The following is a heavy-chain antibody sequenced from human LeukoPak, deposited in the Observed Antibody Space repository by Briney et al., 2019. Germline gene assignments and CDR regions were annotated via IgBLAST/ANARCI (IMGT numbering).Heavy chain of an antibody. CDR1: GGSFSGYY. V-gene: IGHV4-34*01. CDR3: ARGLDSSGYYYDY. CDR2: INHSGST. J-gene: IGHJ4*02. D-gene: IGHD3-22*01. Sequence: SETLSLTCAVYGGSFSGYYWSWIRQPPGKGLEWIGEINHSGSTNYSPSLKSRVTISVDTSKNQFSLKLSSVTAADTAVYYCARGLDSSGYYYDYWGQGTLVTVSS.